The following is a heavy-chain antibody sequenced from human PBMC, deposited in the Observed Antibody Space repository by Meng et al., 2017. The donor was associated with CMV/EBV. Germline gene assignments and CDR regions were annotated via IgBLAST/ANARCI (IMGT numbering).Heavy chain of an antibody. CDR2: INPNSGGT. CDR3: AISMVRGVNRPLDY. Sequence: ASGYTFTGYYMPWVRQAPGQGLEWMGWINPNSGGTNYAQKFQGRVTMTRDTSISTAYMELSRLRSDDTAVYYCAISMVRGVNRPLDYWGQGTLVTVSS. J-gene: IGHJ4*02. CDR1: GYTFTGYY. V-gene: IGHV1-2*02. D-gene: IGHD3-10*01.